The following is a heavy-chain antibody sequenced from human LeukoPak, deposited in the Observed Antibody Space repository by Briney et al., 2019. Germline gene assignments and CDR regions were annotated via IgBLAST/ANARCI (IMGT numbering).Heavy chain of an antibody. CDR1: GFTFSSYG. Sequence: PGGSLRLSCAASGFTFSSYGMHWVRQAPGKGLEWVTVIWYDGSNKYYADSVKGRFTISRDNSKNTLYLQMNSLRAEDTAVYYCARDLIAAAGYYYYYGMDVWGQGTTVTVSS. J-gene: IGHJ6*02. D-gene: IGHD6-13*01. CDR2: IWYDGSNK. CDR3: ARDLIAAAGYYYYYGMDV. V-gene: IGHV3-33*01.